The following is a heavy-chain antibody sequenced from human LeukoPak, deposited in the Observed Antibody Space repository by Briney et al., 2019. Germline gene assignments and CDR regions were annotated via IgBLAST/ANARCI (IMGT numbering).Heavy chain of an antibody. V-gene: IGHV4-61*02. J-gene: IGHJ5*02. CDR2: IFTSGFT. CDR1: GASMSSDDYY. Sequence: SETQSPPCTVSGASMSSDDYYWTWIRQPAGGGLEWIGRIFTSGFTDYNPSLRSRVTISLDTSKNQFSLDLSSVTAADTAVYFCTGVYSSLWYKWFDPWGQGTLVTVSS. D-gene: IGHD4-11*01. CDR3: TGVYSSLWYKWFDP.